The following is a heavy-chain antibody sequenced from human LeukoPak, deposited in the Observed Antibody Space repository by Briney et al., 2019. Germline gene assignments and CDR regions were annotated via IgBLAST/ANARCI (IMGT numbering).Heavy chain of an antibody. D-gene: IGHD3-22*01. CDR3: ARAHYDSSGYYSSYFDY. CDR2: IYTSGST. J-gene: IGHJ4*02. CDR1: GGSISSYY. Sequence: SETLSLTCTVSGGSISSYYWSWIRQPAGKGLEWIGRIYTSGSTNYNPSLKSRVTMSVDTSKNQFSLKLSSVTAADTAVYYCARAHYDSSGYYSSYFDYWGQGTLVTVSS. V-gene: IGHV4-4*07.